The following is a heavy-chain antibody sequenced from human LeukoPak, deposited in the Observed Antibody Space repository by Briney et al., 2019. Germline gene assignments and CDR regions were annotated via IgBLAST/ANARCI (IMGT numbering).Heavy chain of an antibody. J-gene: IGHJ4*02. CDR3: ARRFGELFFDY. CDR2: INSDGSST. D-gene: IGHD3-10*01. CDR1: GFTFSSYW. V-gene: IGHV3-74*01. Sequence: GGSLRLSCAASGFTFSSYWMHWVRQAPGKGLVWVSRINSDGSSTSYADSVKGRFTISRDNAKNTLYLQMNSLRAEDTAVNYCARRFGELFFDYWGQGTLVTVSS.